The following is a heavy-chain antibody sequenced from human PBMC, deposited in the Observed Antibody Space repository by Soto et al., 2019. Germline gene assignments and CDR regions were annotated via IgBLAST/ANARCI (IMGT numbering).Heavy chain of an antibody. CDR3: AKSRGTTKERGLDY. CDR1: GFTFSSYG. V-gene: IGHV3-30*18. Sequence: QVQLVESGGGVVQPGRSLRLSCAASGFTFSSYGMHWVRQAPGKGLEWVAVVASDGSVTYYGDSVKGRFTISRDNSKNMLYLQTNSLISEDTAVYNCAKSRGTTKERGLDYWGQGTLVTVSS. J-gene: IGHJ4*02. CDR2: VASDGSVT. D-gene: IGHD3-16*01.